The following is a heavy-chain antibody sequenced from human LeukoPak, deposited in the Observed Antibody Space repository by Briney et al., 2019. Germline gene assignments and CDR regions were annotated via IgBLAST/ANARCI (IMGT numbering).Heavy chain of an antibody. V-gene: IGHV3-23*01. Sequence: GGSLRLSCAASGLAFSSYAMNWVRQPPGKGLEGVSANSVASITFYPDSVKGRFTISRDNSRNTVYLQMTSLRADDTAVYYCADYGVSGVRNNFYWGQGTLVTVSS. D-gene: IGHD3-3*01. CDR1: GLAFSSYA. CDR2: NSVASIT. J-gene: IGHJ4*02. CDR3: ADYGVSGVRNNFY.